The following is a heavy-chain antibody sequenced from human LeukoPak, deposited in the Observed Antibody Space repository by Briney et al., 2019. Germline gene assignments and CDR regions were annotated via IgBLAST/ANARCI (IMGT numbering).Heavy chain of an antibody. J-gene: IGHJ5*02. Sequence: GASVKVSCKASGYTFTDYYMHWVQQAPGKGLGWMGRVDPEDGETIYAEKFQGRVTITADTSTDTAYMELSSLRSEDTAVYYCASPLTGSPQTWGQGTLVTVSS. CDR3: ASPLTGSPQT. V-gene: IGHV1-69-2*01. D-gene: IGHD3-10*01. CDR1: GYTFTDYY. CDR2: VDPEDGET.